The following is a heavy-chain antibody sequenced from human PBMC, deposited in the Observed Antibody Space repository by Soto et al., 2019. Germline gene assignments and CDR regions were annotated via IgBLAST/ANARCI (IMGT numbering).Heavy chain of an antibody. J-gene: IGHJ4*02. V-gene: IGHV3-33*01. Sequence: GGSLRLSCAASGFTFSSYGMHWVRQAPGKGLEWVAVIWYDGSNKYYADSVKGRFTISRDNSKNTLYLQMNSLRAEDTAVYYCARDRAEYQLLIGWVDYWGQGTLVTVSS. CDR3: ARDRAEYQLLIGWVDY. D-gene: IGHD2-2*01. CDR1: GFTFSSYG. CDR2: IWYDGSNK.